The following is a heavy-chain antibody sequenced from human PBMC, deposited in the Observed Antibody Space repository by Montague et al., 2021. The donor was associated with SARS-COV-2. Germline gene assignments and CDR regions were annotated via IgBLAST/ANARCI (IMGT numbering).Heavy chain of an antibody. CDR1: SDSFSDYD. J-gene: IGHJ3*01. CDR2: IAHTGRS. V-gene: IGHV4-34*01. CDR3: ARGPVLGSSIGFLLCGHVTQTLDPTKNNFYPNASAAADEYRAVECCESGIGWGGTRGFEL. D-gene: IGHD1/OR15-1a*01. Sequence: SETLSLTCGVSSDSFSDYDWTLIRRPPGKGLEWLGEIAHTGRSNYNPSLKSRVTLSLDTSKHHFSLKLTSVTAADTAVYFCARGPVLGSSIGFLLCGHVTQTLDPTKNNFYPNASAAADEYRAVECCESGIGWGGTRGFELWGQGTTVTVSS.